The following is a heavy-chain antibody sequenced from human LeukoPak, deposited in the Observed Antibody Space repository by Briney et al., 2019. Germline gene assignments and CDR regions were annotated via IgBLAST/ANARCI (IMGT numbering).Heavy chain of an antibody. CDR3: AKGNSGYGTSYYFDY. V-gene: IGHV3-53*01. CDR1: GFTVSSNS. J-gene: IGHJ4*02. D-gene: IGHD5-12*01. Sequence: PGGSLRLSCTVSGFTVSSNSMSWVRQAPGKGLEWVSFIYSDNTHYSDSVKGRFTISRDNSKNTLYLQMNSLRAEDTAVYYCAKGNSGYGTSYYFDYWGQGTLVTVSS. CDR2: IYSDNT.